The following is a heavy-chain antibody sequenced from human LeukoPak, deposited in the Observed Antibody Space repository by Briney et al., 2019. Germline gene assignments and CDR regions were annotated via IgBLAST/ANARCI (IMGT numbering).Heavy chain of an antibody. CDR2: IYPGDSDT. CDR1: GYSFPSSW. CDR3: ATYAGTSSKYFQY. V-gene: IGHV5-51*01. Sequence: GESLKISCKGSGYSFPSSWIGWVRQMPGKGLEWMGIIYPGDSDTRYSPSFQGQVTISADKSISTAYVHWSSLKASDTAIYYCATYAGTSSKYFQYWGQGTLVTVSS. J-gene: IGHJ1*01. D-gene: IGHD3-10*01.